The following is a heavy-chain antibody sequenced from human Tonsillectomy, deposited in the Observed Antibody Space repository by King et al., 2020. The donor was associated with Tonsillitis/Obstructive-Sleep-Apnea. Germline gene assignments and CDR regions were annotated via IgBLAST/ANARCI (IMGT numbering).Heavy chain of an antibody. Sequence: QLVQSGAEVKKPGSSVTVSCTASGGTLSSYALTWVRQAPGQGLEWMGGIIPIYVTANYTQKFQGRGTITADETPSIVYMELSSLTSEDTAVYYCAGVHRYCPFGVCYRWYFDLWGRGTLVTVSS. D-gene: IGHD2-8*01. CDR1: GGTLSSYA. V-gene: IGHV1-69*01. CDR3: AGVHRYCPFGVCYRWYFDL. CDR2: IIPIYVTA. J-gene: IGHJ2*01.